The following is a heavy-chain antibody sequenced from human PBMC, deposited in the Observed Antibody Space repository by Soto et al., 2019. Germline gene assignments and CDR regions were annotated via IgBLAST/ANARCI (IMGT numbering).Heavy chain of an antibody. J-gene: IGHJ4*02. CDR2: ISAYNGNT. CDR3: AREGYYYGSGSYSRYFDY. Sequence: QVQLVQSGAEVKKPGASVKVSCKASGYTFTSYGISWVRQAPGQGLEWMGWISAYNGNTNYAQKLQGRVTMTTDTTTSTAYMELRSRRSDDTAVYYCAREGYYYGSGSYSRYFDYWGQGTLVTVSS. D-gene: IGHD3-10*01. CDR1: GYTFTSYG. V-gene: IGHV1-18*01.